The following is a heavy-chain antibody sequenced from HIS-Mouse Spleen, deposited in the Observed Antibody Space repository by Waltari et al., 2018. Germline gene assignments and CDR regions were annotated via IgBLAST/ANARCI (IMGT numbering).Heavy chain of an antibody. CDR2: IYYSGST. CDR3: AREIPYSSSWYDWYFDL. Sequence: QLQLQGSGPGLVKPSETLSLPCPVSGASISSSSYYRGWIRQPPGQGLEWIGSIYYSGSTYYNPSLKSRVTISVDTSKNQFSLKLSSVTAADTAVYYCAREIPYSSSWYDWYFDLWGRGTLVTVSS. CDR1: GASISSSSYY. D-gene: IGHD6-13*01. V-gene: IGHV4-39*07. J-gene: IGHJ2*01.